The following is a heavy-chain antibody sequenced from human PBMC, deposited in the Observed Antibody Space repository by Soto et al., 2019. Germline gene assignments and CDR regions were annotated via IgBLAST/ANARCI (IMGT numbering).Heavy chain of an antibody. J-gene: IGHJ4*02. CDR3: ARDGTVTIVLDY. V-gene: IGHV3-30-3*01. Sequence: QVQLVESGGGVVQPGRSLRLSCAASGFTFSSYAMHWVRQAPGKGLEWVAVISYDGSNKYYADSVKGRFTISRDNSKNTLYLQMNSLRAEDTAVYYCARDGTVTIVLDYWGQGTLVTVSS. D-gene: IGHD4-17*01. CDR1: GFTFSSYA. CDR2: ISYDGSNK.